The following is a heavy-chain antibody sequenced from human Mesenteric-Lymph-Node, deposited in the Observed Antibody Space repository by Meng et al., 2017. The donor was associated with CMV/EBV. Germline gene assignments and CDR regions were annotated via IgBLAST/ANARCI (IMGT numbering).Heavy chain of an antibody. J-gene: IGHJ6*02. Sequence: GESLKISCAASGITFSTYDMNWVRQAPGKGLEWVAYIGTGFTKYYADSLAGRFTVSRDDAKNSLYLQVNSLRGEDTAVYFCVRDPVVSGLDVWGQGTAVTVSS. CDR3: VRDPVVSGLDV. D-gene: IGHD5/OR15-5a*01. V-gene: IGHV3-48*03. CDR2: IGTGFTK. CDR1: GITFSTYD.